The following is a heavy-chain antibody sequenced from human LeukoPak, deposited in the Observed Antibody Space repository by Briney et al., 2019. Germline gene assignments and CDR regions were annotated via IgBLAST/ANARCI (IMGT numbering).Heavy chain of an antibody. CDR1: GFTVSSNY. J-gene: IGHJ4*02. Sequence: GGSLRLSCAASGFTVSSNYMSWVRQAPGKGLEWVSIIYSDGSTYYADSVKGRFTISRDNSKNTLYLQMNSLRAEDTAVYYCATLARRVTTILDYWGQGTLVTVSS. CDR2: IYSDGST. V-gene: IGHV3-66*01. CDR3: ATLARRVTTILDY. D-gene: IGHD2-21*02.